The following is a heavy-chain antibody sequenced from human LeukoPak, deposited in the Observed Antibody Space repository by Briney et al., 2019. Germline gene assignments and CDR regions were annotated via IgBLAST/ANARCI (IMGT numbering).Heavy chain of an antibody. D-gene: IGHD3-3*01. CDR1: GHTFTSYG. CDR3: AREGASSTYYDFWSGDYYYYMDV. J-gene: IGHJ6*03. CDR2: ISAYNGNT. Sequence: ASVKVSCKASGHTFTSYGISWVRQAPGQGLEWMGWISAYNGNTNYAQKLQGRVTMTTDTSTSTAYMELRSLRSDDTAVYYCAREGASSTYYDFWSGDYYYYMDVWGKGTTVTVSS. V-gene: IGHV1-18*01.